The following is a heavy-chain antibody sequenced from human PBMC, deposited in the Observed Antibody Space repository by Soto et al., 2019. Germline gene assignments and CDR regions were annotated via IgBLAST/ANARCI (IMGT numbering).Heavy chain of an antibody. V-gene: IGHV3-23*01. Sequence: GGSLRLSCAASGFTFSSYAMSWVRQAPGKGLEWVSAISGSGGSTYYADSVKGRFTISRDNSKNTLYLQMNSLRAEDTAVYYYAKDPGSVGDSSSWSNWGQGTLVTVSS. J-gene: IGHJ4*02. CDR1: GFTFSSYA. CDR3: AKDPGSVGDSSSWSN. D-gene: IGHD6-13*01. CDR2: ISGSGGST.